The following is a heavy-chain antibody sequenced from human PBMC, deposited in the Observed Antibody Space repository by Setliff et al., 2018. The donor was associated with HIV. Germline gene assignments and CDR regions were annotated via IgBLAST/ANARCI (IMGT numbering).Heavy chain of an antibody. J-gene: IGHJ4*02. V-gene: IGHV4-61*09. CDR1: GDSITTGVYY. CDR2: IYASDNSGST. CDR3: ARARANFWTTRVQYYFDY. D-gene: IGHD3-3*01. Sequence: SETLSLTCTVSGDSITTGVYYWSWIRQPAGQGLEWIGHIYASDNSGSTSYNPSLNSRVTISLDTSKNQFSLRLTSVAATDTALYLCARARANFWTTRVQYYFDYWGQGILVTVSS.